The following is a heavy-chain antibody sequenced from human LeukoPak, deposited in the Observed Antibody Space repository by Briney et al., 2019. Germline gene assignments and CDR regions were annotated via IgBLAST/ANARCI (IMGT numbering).Heavy chain of an antibody. Sequence: PGGSLRLSCAASGFTFSNYWMNWVRQAPGKGLEWAANIKQDGSAKNYVDSVKGRFTMSRDNAKNSLYLQMNSLRAEDTAVYYCARASLYYDFWSGPFDYWGQGNLVTVSS. CDR2: IKQDGSAK. J-gene: IGHJ4*02. V-gene: IGHV3-7*01. CDR1: GFTFSNYW. CDR3: ARASLYYDFWSGPFDY. D-gene: IGHD3-3*01.